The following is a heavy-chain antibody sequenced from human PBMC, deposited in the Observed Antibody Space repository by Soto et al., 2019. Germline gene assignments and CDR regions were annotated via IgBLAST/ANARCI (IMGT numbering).Heavy chain of an antibody. Sequence: SGPTLVNPTETLTLTCTFSGFSLTSPGMCVSWIRQSPGKALEWLALIERDDDDKYYSTSLKTRLTISKDTRKNQVVLTMANMEPADTATYYCARSIRGPRRFNGMDVWGQGTTVTVSS. CDR1: GFSLTSPGMC. V-gene: IGHV2-70*13. CDR2: IERDDDDK. CDR3: ARSIRGPRRFNGMDV. D-gene: IGHD1-20*01. J-gene: IGHJ6*02.